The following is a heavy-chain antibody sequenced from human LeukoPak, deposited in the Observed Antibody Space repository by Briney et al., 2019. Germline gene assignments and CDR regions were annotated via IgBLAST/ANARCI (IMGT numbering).Heavy chain of an antibody. D-gene: IGHD5-18*01. CDR3: ARGRYMTPFEFDY. J-gene: IGHJ4*02. Sequence: PSETLSLTCAVYGGSLRGYYWRWIRQPPGKGLEWIGEINHSGSTNYNPSLKSRVTISVDTSKNQFSLKLSSVTAAYTAVYYCARGRYMTPFEFDYWGQGTLVTVSS. CDR1: GGSLRGYY. CDR2: INHSGST. V-gene: IGHV4-34*01.